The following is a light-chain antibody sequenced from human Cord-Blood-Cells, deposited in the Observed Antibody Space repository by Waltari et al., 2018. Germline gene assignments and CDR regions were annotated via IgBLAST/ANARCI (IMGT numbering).Light chain of an antibody. CDR1: QSVSSN. CDR2: GAT. J-gene: IGKJ4*01. V-gene: IGKV3-15*01. Sequence: EIVMTQSPATLSVSPGERATLSCRASQSVSSNLAWYQQKPGQAPRLLIYGATTRSTGTPASFSGSGSGTEFTLTISSLQSEDFAVYYCQQYNNWLTFGGGTKVEIK. CDR3: QQYNNWLT.